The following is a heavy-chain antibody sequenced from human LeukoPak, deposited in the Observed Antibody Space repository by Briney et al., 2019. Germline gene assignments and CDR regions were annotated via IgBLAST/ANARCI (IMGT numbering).Heavy chain of an antibody. Sequence: PGGSLRLSCAASGFTFSNYVMHWVRQAPGKGLEWVAVISYDGSNKYYTDSVKGRFTISRDNSKNTLYLQMNSLRAEDTAVYYCARARSSYGYGDAFDIWGQGTMVTVSS. CDR3: ARARSSYGYGDAFDI. V-gene: IGHV3-30*03. CDR1: GFTFSNYV. J-gene: IGHJ3*02. CDR2: ISYDGSNK. D-gene: IGHD5-18*01.